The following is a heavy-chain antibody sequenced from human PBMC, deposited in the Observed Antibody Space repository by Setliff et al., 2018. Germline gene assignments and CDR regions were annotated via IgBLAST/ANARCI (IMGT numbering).Heavy chain of an antibody. Sequence: ASVKVSCKASGYTFTSYGISWVRQAPGQGLEWMGWISSYNGNTNYAQKLQGRVTMTTDTSTSTTYMELRSLTSDDTAVYFCVRDNPYYDFWSGDATFDYWGQGTLVTVSS. CDR2: ISSYNGNT. CDR3: VRDNPYYDFWSGDATFDY. V-gene: IGHV1-18*01. D-gene: IGHD3-3*01. CDR1: GYTFTSYG. J-gene: IGHJ4*02.